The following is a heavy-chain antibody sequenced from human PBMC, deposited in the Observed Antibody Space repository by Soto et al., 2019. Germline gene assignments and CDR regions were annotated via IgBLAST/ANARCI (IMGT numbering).Heavy chain of an antibody. D-gene: IGHD3-22*01. Sequence: QLQLQESGSGLVKPSQTLSLTCAVSGGSISSGDYSWSWIRQPPGKGLEWIGYIYRSGSTYYNPSLKSRVTMSIDGSKNHFSLRLTSVTAADTAVYYCVTNSAYRYWHFDLWGRGTLVTVSS. CDR3: VTNSAYRYWHFDL. V-gene: IGHV4-30-2*01. J-gene: IGHJ2*01. CDR1: GGSISSGDYS. CDR2: IYRSGST.